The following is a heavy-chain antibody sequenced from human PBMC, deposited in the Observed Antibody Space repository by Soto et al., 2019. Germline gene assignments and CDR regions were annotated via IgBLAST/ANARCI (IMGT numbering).Heavy chain of an antibody. CDR1: GGSISSGSYF. J-gene: IGHJ4*02. CDR2: IYYSGRT. V-gene: IGHV4-31*03. D-gene: IGHD6-13*01. Sequence: QVQLQESGPGLVKPSQTLSLTCTVSGGSISSGSYFWSWVRQHPGKGLEWIGNIYYSGRTYYNPSLKCRVTISVDTSKHQFSLNLSSVTAADTAVYYCARFAKEENPKVGSWYYFDYWGQGTRVTVSS. CDR3: ARFAKEENPKVGSWYYFDY.